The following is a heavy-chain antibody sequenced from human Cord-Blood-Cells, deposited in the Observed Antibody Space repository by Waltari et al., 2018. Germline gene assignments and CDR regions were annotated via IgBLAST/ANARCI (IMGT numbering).Heavy chain of an antibody. CDR1: GGTFSSYA. D-gene: IGHD1-26*01. CDR2: INPSFGTA. J-gene: IGHJ4*02. V-gene: IGHV1-69*01. CDR3: ARARRGWVDY. Sequence: QVQLVQSGAEVKKPGSSVKVSCKASGGTFSSYAISWVRQAPGQGLEWMGGINPSFGTANYAQKCQGRVTITADEPTRTAYMGRRRLRSEDTAVYYCARARRGWVDYWGQGTLVTVSS.